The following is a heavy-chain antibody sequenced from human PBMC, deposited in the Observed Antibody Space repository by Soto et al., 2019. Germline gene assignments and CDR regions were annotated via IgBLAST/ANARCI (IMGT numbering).Heavy chain of an antibody. D-gene: IGHD3-22*01. J-gene: IGHJ3*02. Sequence: ASVKVSCKASGYTFTSYGISWVRQAPGQGLEWMGWISAYNGNTNYAQKLQGRVTTTTDTSTSTAYMELRSLRSDDTAVYYCARDEYYDSSRAFDIWGQGTMVTVSS. V-gene: IGHV1-18*01. CDR3: ARDEYYDSSRAFDI. CDR1: GYTFTSYG. CDR2: ISAYNGNT.